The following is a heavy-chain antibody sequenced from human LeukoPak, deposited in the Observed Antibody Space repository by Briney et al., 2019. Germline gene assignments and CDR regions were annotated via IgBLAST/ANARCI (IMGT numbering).Heavy chain of an antibody. D-gene: IGHD1-26*01. Sequence: PGGSLRLSCAASGFTVSSNYMSWVRQAPGKGLEWVSVIYSGGSTYYADSVKGRFTISRDNAKNSLYLQMNSLRAEDTAVYYCARTRSSYSGSHTFDYWGQGTLVTVSS. CDR2: IYSGGST. J-gene: IGHJ4*02. CDR1: GFTVSSNY. V-gene: IGHV3-53*01. CDR3: ARTRSSYSGSHTFDY.